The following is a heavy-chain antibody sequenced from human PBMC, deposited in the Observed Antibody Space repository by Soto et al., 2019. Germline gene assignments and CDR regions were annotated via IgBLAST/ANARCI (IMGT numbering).Heavy chain of an antibody. V-gene: IGHV3-30*18. CDR2: VSHDGRNT. CDR1: GFTFSDYA. Sequence: GGSLRLSCAASGFTFSDYAMHWVRQAPGKGLEWVAVVSHDGRNTHYADSVKGRFTISRDNSKNTLYLQMNSLRAEDTAVYYCAKDQDIVVVVAARYYYYYGMDVWGQGTTVTVSS. J-gene: IGHJ6*02. D-gene: IGHD2-15*01. CDR3: AKDQDIVVVVAARYYYYYGMDV.